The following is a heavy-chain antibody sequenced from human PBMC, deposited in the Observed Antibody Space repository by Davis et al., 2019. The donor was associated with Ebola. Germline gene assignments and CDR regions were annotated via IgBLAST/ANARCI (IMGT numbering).Heavy chain of an antibody. Sequence: MPGGSLRLSCSVSGDSISSGGYYWGWIRQPPGKGLEWIGSIYYSGNTYYMPSLRSRVTISVDRSKNQFSLRLSSVTAADTAVYYCARSHSDWLLPFDYWGQGTLATVSS. D-gene: IGHD3-9*01. V-gene: IGHV4-39*07. CDR3: ARSHSDWLLPFDY. CDR2: IYYSGNT. J-gene: IGHJ4*02. CDR1: GDSISSGGYY.